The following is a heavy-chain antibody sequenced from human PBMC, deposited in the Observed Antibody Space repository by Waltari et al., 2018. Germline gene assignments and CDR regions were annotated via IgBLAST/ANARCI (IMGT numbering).Heavy chain of an antibody. CDR2: IKPSGGST. J-gene: IGHJ4*02. Sequence: QVQLVQSGAEVKKPGASVKVSCKASGYTFTSYYMHWVRQAPGQGLEWMGIIKPSGGSTSYEKKVQGRGTMTRDTSTSTGYRELSSLRSEDTAVYDCARDLGQLWLRYFDYWGQGTLVTVSS. CDR1: GYTFTSYY. CDR3: ARDLGQLWLRYFDY. D-gene: IGHD5-18*01. V-gene: IGHV1-46*01.